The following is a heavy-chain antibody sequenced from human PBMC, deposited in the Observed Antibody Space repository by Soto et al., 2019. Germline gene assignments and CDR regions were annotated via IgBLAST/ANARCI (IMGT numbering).Heavy chain of an antibody. D-gene: IGHD6-13*01. Sequence: QVQLVESGGGVVQPGRSLRLSCAASRFSFISYAMHWVRQAPGKGLEWVAVVSSDGSNEYYADFVKGRFTISRDNSKNTLYLQMSSLRPEDTAVYYCARDYWAAVATGWYFAYWGQGTLVTVSS. CDR3: ARDYWAAVATGWYFAY. V-gene: IGHV3-30-3*01. J-gene: IGHJ4*02. CDR1: RFSFISYA. CDR2: VSSDGSNE.